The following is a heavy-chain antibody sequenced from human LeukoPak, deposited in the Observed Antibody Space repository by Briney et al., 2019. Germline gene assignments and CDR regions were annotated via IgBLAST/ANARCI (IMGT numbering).Heavy chain of an antibody. D-gene: IGHD3-22*01. CDR3: ARDVRAYYYDSSGSQAPFDY. CDR1: GGSFSGYY. J-gene: IGHJ4*02. Sequence: PSETLSLTCAVYGGSFSGYYWGWIRQLPGKGLEWIGSIYHSGSTYYNPSLKSRVTISVDTSKNQFSLKLSSVTAADTAVYYCARDVRAYYYDSSGSQAPFDYWGQGTLVTVSS. CDR2: IYHSGST. V-gene: IGHV4-38-2*02.